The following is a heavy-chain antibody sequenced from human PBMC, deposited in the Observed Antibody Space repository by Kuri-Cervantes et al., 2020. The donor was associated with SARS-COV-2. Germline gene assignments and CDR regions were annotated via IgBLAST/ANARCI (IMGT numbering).Heavy chain of an antibody. V-gene: IGHV3-49*04. Sequence: GGSLRLSCTASGFTFGDYAMSWVRQAPGKGLEWVGFIRSKAYGGTTEYAASVKGRFTISRDDSKSIADLQMNSLKTEDTAVYYCTRGDFWSCYYVDYWGQGTLVTVSS. J-gene: IGHJ4*02. CDR1: GFTFGDYA. CDR2: IRSKAYGGTT. CDR3: TRGDFWSCYYVDY. D-gene: IGHD3-3*01.